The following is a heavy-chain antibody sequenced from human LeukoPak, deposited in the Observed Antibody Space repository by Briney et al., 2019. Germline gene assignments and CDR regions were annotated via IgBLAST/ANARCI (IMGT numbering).Heavy chain of an antibody. J-gene: IGHJ1*01. CDR1: GGSIISYY. CDR2: IYYSGST. V-gene: IGHV4-59*01. CDR3: ASVLPYYYDSSGYFQH. Sequence: PSEALSLTCTVSGGSIISYYWSWIRQPPGKGLEWIGYIYYSGSTNYNPSLKSRVTISVDTSKNQFSLKLSSVTAADTAVYYCASVLPYYYDSSGYFQHWGQGTLVTVSS. D-gene: IGHD3-22*01.